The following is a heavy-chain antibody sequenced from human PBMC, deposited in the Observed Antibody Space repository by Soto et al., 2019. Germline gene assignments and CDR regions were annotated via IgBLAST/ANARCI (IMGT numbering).Heavy chain of an antibody. J-gene: IGHJ6*02. D-gene: IGHD2-2*01. CDR2: IDPIDSYT. CDR3: ASSPRGYCSSTSCRELGNYYGMDV. CDR1: GYSFTSYW. Sequence: GESLKISCKGSGYSFTSYWISWVRQMPGKGLEWMGRIDPIDSYTNYSPSFQGHVTISADKPISTAYLQWSSLKASDTAMYYCASSPRGYCSSTSCRELGNYYGMDVWGQGTTVTVSS. V-gene: IGHV5-10-1*01.